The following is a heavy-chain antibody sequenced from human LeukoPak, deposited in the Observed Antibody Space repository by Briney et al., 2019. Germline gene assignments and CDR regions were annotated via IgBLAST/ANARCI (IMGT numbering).Heavy chain of an antibody. CDR1: GFTFSTYW. D-gene: IGHD3-22*01. CDR2: INQNGSET. Sequence: GGSLRLSCAASGFTFSTYWMTWVRQAPGKGLEWVANINQNGSETYYVDSVKGRFTISRDNAKNSLYLQMNSLRVEDTAVYYCARKKYYYDTSTYGWFDPWGQRISVTVSS. CDR3: ARKKYYYDTSTYGWFDP. J-gene: IGHJ5*02. V-gene: IGHV3-7*01.